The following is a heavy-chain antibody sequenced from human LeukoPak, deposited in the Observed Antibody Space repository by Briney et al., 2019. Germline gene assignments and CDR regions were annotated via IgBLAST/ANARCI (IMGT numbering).Heavy chain of an antibody. CDR2: IGGSGGST. J-gene: IGHJ4*02. V-gene: IGHV3-23*01. D-gene: IGHD2/OR15-2a*01. CDR1: GFTFSSYA. CDR3: AKGGPNIGWDYFDY. Sequence: GGSLGLSCAASGFTFSSYAMSWVRQAPGKGLEWVSAIGGSGGSTYYADSVKGRFTISRDNSKNTLYVQMNSLRAEDTAVYYCAKGGPNIGWDYFDYWGQGTLVTVSS.